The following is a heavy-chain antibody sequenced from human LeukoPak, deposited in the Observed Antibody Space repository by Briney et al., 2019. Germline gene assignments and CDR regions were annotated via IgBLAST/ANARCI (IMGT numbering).Heavy chain of an antibody. D-gene: IGHD3-3*01. Sequence: PSQTLSLTCTVSGDSISSGDYYWSWIRQPPGKGLEWVGYIYYSGNTYYNPSLKSRVTISVDTSKNQFSLKLSSVTAADTAVYYCATTVAFGITIFGVVIYWGQGTLVTVSS. CDR1: GDSISSGDYY. CDR2: IYYSGNT. J-gene: IGHJ4*02. CDR3: ATTVAFGITIFGVVIY. V-gene: IGHV4-30-4*08.